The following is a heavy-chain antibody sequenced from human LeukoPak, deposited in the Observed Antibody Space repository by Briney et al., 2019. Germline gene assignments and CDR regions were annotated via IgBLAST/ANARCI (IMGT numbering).Heavy chain of an antibody. Sequence: GSSVKASFKASGGPFSSYAISWVRQAPGQGLEWMVGIFPIFGTANYAQKFQGRVTITRDESTSTAYMELSSLRSEDTAVYYCARMRLVVVPAAMYFDYWGQGTLVTVSS. CDR1: GGPFSSYA. D-gene: IGHD2-2*01. J-gene: IGHJ4*02. CDR2: IFPIFGTA. CDR3: ARMRLVVVPAAMYFDY. V-gene: IGHV1-69*05.